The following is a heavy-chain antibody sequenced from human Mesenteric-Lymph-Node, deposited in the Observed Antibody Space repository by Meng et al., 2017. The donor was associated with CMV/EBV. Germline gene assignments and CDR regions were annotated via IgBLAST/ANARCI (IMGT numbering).Heavy chain of an antibody. V-gene: IGHV3-7*01. CDR2: IKQDATER. J-gene: IGHJ4*02. CDR3: ARGYGGYGHDY. D-gene: IGHD5-12*01. Sequence: GESLKISCAASGFRFSSYWMSWVRQAPGKGLEWVAKIKQDATERYYMDSVKGRFTISRDNAKNSLSLQMDSLRAEDTAVYYCARGYGGYGHDYWGQGTLVTVSS. CDR1: GFRFSSYW.